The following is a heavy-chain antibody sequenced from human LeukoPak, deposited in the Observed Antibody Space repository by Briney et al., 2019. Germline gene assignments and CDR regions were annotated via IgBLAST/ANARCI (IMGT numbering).Heavy chain of an antibody. CDR1: GGSISSGGYS. V-gene: IGHV4-30-2*01. CDR3: AYSGNYGMDV. Sequence: PSETLSLTCAVSGGSISSGGYSWSWIRQPPGKGLEWIGYIYHSGSTNYNPSLKSRVTISVDKSKNQFSLKLSSVTAADTAVYYCAYSGNYGMDVWGQGTTVTVSS. J-gene: IGHJ6*02. CDR2: IYHSGST. D-gene: IGHD4-23*01.